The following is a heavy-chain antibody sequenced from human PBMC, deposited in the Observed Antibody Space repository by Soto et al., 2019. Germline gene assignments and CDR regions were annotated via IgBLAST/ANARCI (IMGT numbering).Heavy chain of an antibody. CDR1: GFTFSSYG. Sequence: QVQLVESGGGVVQPGRSLRLSCAASGFTFSSYGMHWVRQAPGKGLEGVAVICYDGSNKYYADPVKGRITISRDNSKNTLYLQMNNLRAEDTAVYYCARELIDRGVIGLDYWGQGTLVTVSS. V-gene: IGHV3-33*01. CDR2: ICYDGSNK. J-gene: IGHJ4*02. CDR3: ARELIDRGVIGLDY. D-gene: IGHD3-10*01.